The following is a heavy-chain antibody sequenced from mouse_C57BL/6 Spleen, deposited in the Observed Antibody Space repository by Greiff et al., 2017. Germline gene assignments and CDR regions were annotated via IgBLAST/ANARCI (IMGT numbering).Heavy chain of an antibody. CDR2: IYPGSGST. CDR3: ARSPYYARGFNY. D-gene: IGHD2-10*01. V-gene: IGHV1-55*01. CDR1: GYTFTSYW. J-gene: IGHJ2*01. Sequence: VQLQQPGAELVKPGASVKMSCKASGYTFTSYWITWVKQRPGQGLEWIGDIYPGSGSTNYNEKFKSKATLTVDTSSSTAYMQLSSLTSEDSAVYYCARSPYYARGFNYWGQGTTLTVSS.